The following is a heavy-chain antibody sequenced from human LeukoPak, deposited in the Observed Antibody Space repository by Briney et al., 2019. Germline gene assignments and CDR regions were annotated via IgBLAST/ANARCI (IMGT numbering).Heavy chain of an antibody. J-gene: IGHJ4*02. Sequence: GGSLRLSCAASGFTFSSYAMHWVRQAPGKGLEWVAVISYDGSNKYYADSVKGRFTISRDNSKNTLYLQMSSLRAEDTAVYYCARDPYSSSWLDYWGQGTLVTVSS. V-gene: IGHV3-30*04. CDR1: GFTFSSYA. D-gene: IGHD6-13*01. CDR2: ISYDGSNK. CDR3: ARDPYSSSWLDY.